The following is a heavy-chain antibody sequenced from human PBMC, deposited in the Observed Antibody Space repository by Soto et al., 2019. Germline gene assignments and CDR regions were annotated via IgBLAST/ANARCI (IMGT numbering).Heavy chain of an antibody. Sequence: YGPPLVNPTPTLPLTCTFSGFSLITSGMCVSWISENPGKALEWIARIDCDDDKFYSTSLKTRLTISKDTSKNQVVLTMTNMDPVDTATYYCARIPGYGHGMDVWGQGTTVTVSS. J-gene: IGHJ6*01. CDR1: GFSLITSGMC. D-gene: IGHD6-13*01. CDR3: ARIPGYGHGMDV. CDR2: IDCDDDK. V-gene: IGHV2-70*17.